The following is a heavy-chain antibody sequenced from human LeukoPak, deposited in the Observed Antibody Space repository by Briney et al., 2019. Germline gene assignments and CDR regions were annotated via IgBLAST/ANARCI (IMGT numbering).Heavy chain of an antibody. Sequence: AGGSLRLSCAASGFTFSSYAMSWVRQAPGKGLEWVSTISGSGGSTYYADSVKGRFTISRDNSKNTLYLQMNSLRAEDTAVYYCAKVVVIGPDYWGQGTLVTVSS. CDR2: ISGSGGST. J-gene: IGHJ4*02. CDR3: AKVVVIGPDY. CDR1: GFTFSSYA. D-gene: IGHD3-22*01. V-gene: IGHV3-23*01.